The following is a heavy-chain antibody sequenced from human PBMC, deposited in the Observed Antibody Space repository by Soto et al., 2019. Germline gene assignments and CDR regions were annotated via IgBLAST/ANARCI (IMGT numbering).Heavy chain of an antibody. CDR2: ITGSGDNT. CDR3: AKNYEY. CDR1: GFTFSSFA. V-gene: IGHV3-23*01. Sequence: EVQLLESGGGLVQPGGSLRLSCAASGFTFSSFAMTWVRQAPGKGLEWVSTITGSGDNTYYTDSVKGRFTISRDNSKNTLYLQMNSLTAEDTALYYCAKNYEYWGQGTLVTVSS. J-gene: IGHJ4*02.